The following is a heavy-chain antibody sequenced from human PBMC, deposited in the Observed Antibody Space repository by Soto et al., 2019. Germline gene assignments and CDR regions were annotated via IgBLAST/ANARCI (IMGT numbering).Heavy chain of an antibody. Sequence: WGSLRLSCATSGFSFNDYAMYWVRQAPGKGLEWVAIISSDGHHQFYLDNLRGRFTVSRDNSKNTLYLQMNSLRAEDTAVYYCSRATYSPQSSGLHADYWGPGTVVTVSS. V-gene: IGHV3-30*03. J-gene: IGHJ4*02. CDR2: ISSDGHHQ. D-gene: IGHD3-22*01. CDR3: SRATYSPQSSGLHADY. CDR1: GFSFNDYA.